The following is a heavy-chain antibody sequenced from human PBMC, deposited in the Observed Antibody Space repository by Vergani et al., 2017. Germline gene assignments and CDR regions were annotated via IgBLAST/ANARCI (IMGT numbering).Heavy chain of an antibody. CDR2: IYHSGST. Sequence: QLQLQESGSGLVKPSQTLSLTCAVSGGSINSGGYSWSWIRQPPGKGLEWIGYIYHSGSTYYKPSLKSRVTISVDRSKNQFSLNLSSVTAADTAVYYCARVKGIAAAGSVYYYYYMDVWGKGTTVTVSS. CDR1: GGSINSGGYS. D-gene: IGHD6-13*01. CDR3: ARVKGIAAAGSVYYYYYMDV. V-gene: IGHV4-30-2*01. J-gene: IGHJ6*03.